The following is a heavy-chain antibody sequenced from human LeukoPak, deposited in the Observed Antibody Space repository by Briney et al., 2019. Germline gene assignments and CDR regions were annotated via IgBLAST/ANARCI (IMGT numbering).Heavy chain of an antibody. V-gene: IGHV3-48*01. CDR3: ARDAGSYHFDY. J-gene: IGHJ4*02. Sequence: GGSLRLSCAASGFTFSSYNMNWVRQAPGKGLEWVSYISGSSNTIYYADSVKGRFTISRDNAKNSLYLQMNSLRADDTAVYYCARDAGSYHFDYWGQGTLVTVSS. D-gene: IGHD1-26*01. CDR2: ISGSSNTI. CDR1: GFTFSSYN.